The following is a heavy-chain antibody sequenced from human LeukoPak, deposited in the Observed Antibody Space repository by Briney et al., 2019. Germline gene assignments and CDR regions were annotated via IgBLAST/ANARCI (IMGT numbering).Heavy chain of an antibody. CDR1: GFTFGIYG. CDR2: ISGTGASI. Sequence: GGSLRLSCAASGFTFGIYGMNWVRQAPGKGLEWVSAISGTGASIHYADSVKGRFTISRDNSKNTLYLQIHTLRAEDTAIYYCAKGHGDWAGNYFDYWGQGTLVSVSS. J-gene: IGHJ4*02. V-gene: IGHV3-23*01. CDR3: AKGHGDWAGNYFDY. D-gene: IGHD4-17*01.